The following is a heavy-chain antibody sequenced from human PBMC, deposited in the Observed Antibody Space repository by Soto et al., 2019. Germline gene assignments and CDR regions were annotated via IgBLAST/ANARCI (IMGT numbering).Heavy chain of an antibody. CDR3: AKGLSVIQEWIIDGH. Sequence: QVQLVESGGGVVQPGRSLRLSCAVSGFTLSSYGIHWVRQAPGKGLEWVAFMSYDGNKKYYADSVKGRFTISRDNSKNTLYLQMDSLRAEDTVMYYCAKGLSVIQEWIIDGHWGQGTQVTVSS. D-gene: IGHD5-18*01. J-gene: IGHJ4*02. CDR2: MSYDGNKK. V-gene: IGHV3-30*18. CDR1: GFTLSSYG.